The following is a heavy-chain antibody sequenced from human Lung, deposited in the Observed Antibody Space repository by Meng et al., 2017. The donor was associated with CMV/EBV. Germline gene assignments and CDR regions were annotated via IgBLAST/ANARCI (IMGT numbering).Heavy chain of an antibody. CDR1: GFMFKNYA. Sequence: ASGFMFKNYAMSWVRQAPGPGLEWVSGIGASGGATYYADSVKGRFTISRDNSMNTLYLQMNSLRVDDTAVYYCAKDPDGGSYRWGFDSWGQGSLVTAPQ. CDR2: IGASGGAT. CDR3: AKDPDGGSYRWGFDS. J-gene: IGHJ4*02. V-gene: IGHV3-23*01. D-gene: IGHD1-26*01.